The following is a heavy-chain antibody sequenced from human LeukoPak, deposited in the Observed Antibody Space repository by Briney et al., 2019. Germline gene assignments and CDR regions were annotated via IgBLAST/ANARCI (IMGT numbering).Heavy chain of an antibody. D-gene: IGHD3-10*01. CDR1: GFTFSSYA. V-gene: IGHV3-23*01. J-gene: IGHJ4*02. CDR2: ISGSGGST. CDR3: AKKGFGELVIDY. Sequence: GGSLRFSCAASGFTFSSYAMSWVRQAPGKGLEWVSAISGSGGSTYYADSVKGRYTISRDNSKNTLYLQMNSLRAEDTAVYYCAKKGFGELVIDYWGQGTLVTVSS.